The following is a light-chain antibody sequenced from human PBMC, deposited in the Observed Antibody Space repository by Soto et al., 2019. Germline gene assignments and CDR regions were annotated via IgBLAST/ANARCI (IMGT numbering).Light chain of an antibody. CDR1: QRVGSSY. J-gene: IGKJ1*01. CDR2: GAS. V-gene: IGKV3-20*01. CDR3: QQYGSSPRT. Sequence: SVLPLSPGTLSLSPGERATLSCRASQRVGSSYLAWYQHKPDQAPRLLIYGASGRATGTPDRFSGSGSGTDFTLTISRLEPEDFAVYYCQQYGSSPRTFGQGTKVDIK.